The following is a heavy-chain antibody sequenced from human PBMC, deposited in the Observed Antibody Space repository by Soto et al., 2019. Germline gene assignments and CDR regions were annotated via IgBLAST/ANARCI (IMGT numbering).Heavy chain of an antibody. J-gene: IGHJ1*01. V-gene: IGHV3-7*05. CDR3: ARCVGAVAGSN. D-gene: IGHD6-19*01. CDR1: GFTLSSYW. Sequence: EVQLVESGGGLVQPGGSLRLSCVASGFTLSSYWMSWVRQAPGKGPEWVANIKGDGSEKYYADSVKGRFTISRDNAKNSLLLEMNSLRDADTALYYCARCVGAVAGSNLGQGTLVTVSS. CDR2: IKGDGSEK.